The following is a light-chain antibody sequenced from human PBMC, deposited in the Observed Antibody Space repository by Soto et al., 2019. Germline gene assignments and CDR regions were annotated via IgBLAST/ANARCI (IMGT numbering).Light chain of an antibody. J-gene: IGKJ2*01. CDR2: DAS. V-gene: IGKV3-11*01. CDR3: QQRGA. Sequence: EVVLTQSPATLSLSPGERATLSCRASQSVDSSLAWYQQKLGQAPRLLIHDASNRATGIPGRFSGSGSGTDFTLTISSLEPEDFAVYYCQQRGAFGQGTKVEIK. CDR1: QSVDSS.